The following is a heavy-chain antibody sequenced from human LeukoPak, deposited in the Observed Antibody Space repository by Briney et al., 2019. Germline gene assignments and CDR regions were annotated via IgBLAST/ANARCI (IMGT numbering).Heavy chain of an antibody. J-gene: IGHJ5*02. CDR3: ARDHYGDYGGWFDP. CDR1: GYTFTSYG. CDR2: INTNTGNP. D-gene: IGHD4-17*01. V-gene: IGHV7-4-1*02. Sequence: GASVKVSCKASGYTFTSYGISWVRQAPGQGLEWMGWINTNTGNPTYAQGFTGRFVFSLDTSVSTAYLQISSLKAEDTAVYYCARDHYGDYGGWFDPWGQGTLVTVSS.